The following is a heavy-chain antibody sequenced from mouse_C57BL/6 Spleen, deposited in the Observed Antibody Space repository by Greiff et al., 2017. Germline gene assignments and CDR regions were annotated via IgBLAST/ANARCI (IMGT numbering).Heavy chain of an antibody. CDR1: GYAFSSYW. CDR2: IYPGDGDT. Sequence: QVQLKESGAELVKPGASVKISCKASGYAFSSYWMNWVKQRPGKGLEWIGQIYPGDGDTNYNGKFKGKATLTADKSSSTAYMQLSSLTSEDSAVYFCARELRLDYFDYWGQGTTLTVSS. V-gene: IGHV1-80*01. J-gene: IGHJ2*01. D-gene: IGHD3-2*02. CDR3: ARELRLDYFDY.